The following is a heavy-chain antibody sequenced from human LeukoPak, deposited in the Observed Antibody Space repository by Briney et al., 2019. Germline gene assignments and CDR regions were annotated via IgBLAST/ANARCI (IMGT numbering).Heavy chain of an antibody. D-gene: IGHD6-19*01. Sequence: SQTLSLTCAISGDSVSSNIAAWNWIRQSPSRRLEWLGGRIYTSKWDNVHAVSVKGRSHITPDTAKNQFLLQLNSVTPQDTAGYYFARVHSSGAIAYWGQGALVTVSS. V-gene: IGHV6-1*01. J-gene: IGHJ4*02. CDR3: ARVHSSGAIAY. CDR1: GDSVSSNIAA. CDR2: RIYTSKWDN.